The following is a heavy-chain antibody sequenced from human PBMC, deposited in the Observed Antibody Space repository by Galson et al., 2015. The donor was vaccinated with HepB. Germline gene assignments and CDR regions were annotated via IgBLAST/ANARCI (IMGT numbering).Heavy chain of an antibody. J-gene: IGHJ4*02. V-gene: IGHV3-33*01. Sequence: SLRLSCAASGFTFSSYGIHWVRQAPGKGLEWVAIMWFDGTNKYYADSVKGRFTVSRDNSKNTLYLQMDSLRAEDTALYYCAREGREYYDYIWGRYRGDSTFDYWGQGTLVTVSS. CDR1: GFTFSSYG. D-gene: IGHD3-16*02. CDR3: AREGREYYDYIWGRYRGDSTFDY. CDR2: MWFDGTNK.